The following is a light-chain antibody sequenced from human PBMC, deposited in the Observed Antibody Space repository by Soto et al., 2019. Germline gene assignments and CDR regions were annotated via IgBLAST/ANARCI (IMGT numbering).Light chain of an antibody. CDR2: GAS. J-gene: IGKJ1*01. V-gene: IGKV3-20*01. CDR3: QHYDSPPPT. Sequence: EIVLTQSPGTLSLSPGERATLSCRASQSVSNNYLAWYQQKPGQAPRLLIYGASSRATGIPDRFIGSGSGTDFTLTISRLEPEDCAVFFCQHYDSPPPTFGQGTKLEVK. CDR1: QSVSNNY.